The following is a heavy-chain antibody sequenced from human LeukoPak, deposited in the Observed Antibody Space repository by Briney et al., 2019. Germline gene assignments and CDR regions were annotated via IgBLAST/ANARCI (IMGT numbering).Heavy chain of an antibody. Sequence: SETLSLTCTVSGGSISRDYWSWIRQPPGKGLEWIGYIYYTGSTNYNPSLKSRVTISVDTSKNQFSLKLRSVTAADTAVYYCARAIAAAATGAFDIWGQGTMVTVSS. D-gene: IGHD6-13*01. CDR2: IYYTGST. J-gene: IGHJ3*02. CDR3: ARAIAAAATGAFDI. CDR1: GGSISRDY. V-gene: IGHV4-59*01.